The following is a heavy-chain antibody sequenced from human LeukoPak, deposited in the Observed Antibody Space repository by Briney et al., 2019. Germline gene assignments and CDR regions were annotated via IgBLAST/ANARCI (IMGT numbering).Heavy chain of an antibody. V-gene: IGHV3-21*01. J-gene: IGHJ4*02. Sequence: PGGSLRLSCAASGLTVSSNYMNWVRQAPGKGLEWVSSISSSSNYIYYTDSVKGRFTISRDNAKNSLYLQVNSLRAEDTAVYYCARHTVYFDSWGQGTQVTVSS. CDR3: ARHTVYFDS. CDR1: GLTVSSNY. CDR2: ISSSSNYI.